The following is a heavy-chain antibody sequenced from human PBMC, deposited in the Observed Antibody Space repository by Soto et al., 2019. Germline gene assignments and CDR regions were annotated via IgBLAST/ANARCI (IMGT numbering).Heavy chain of an antibody. CDR2: IYYSGST. CDR1: GGSISSSSYY. Sequence: QLQLQESGPGLVKPSETLSLTCTVSGGSISSSSYYWGWIRQPPGKGLEWIGSIYYSGSTYYNPSLKSRVTISVDTSKNQFSLKLSSVTAADTAVYYCARHYCSGGSCYNYYYYMDVWGKGTTVTVSS. V-gene: IGHV4-39*01. D-gene: IGHD2-15*01. CDR3: ARHYCSGGSCYNYYYYMDV. J-gene: IGHJ6*03.